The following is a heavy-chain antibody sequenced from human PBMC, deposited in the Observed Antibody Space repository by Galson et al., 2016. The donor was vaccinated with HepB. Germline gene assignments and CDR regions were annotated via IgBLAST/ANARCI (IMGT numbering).Heavy chain of an antibody. D-gene: IGHD1-26*01. Sequence: SLRLSCAASGFTLSSHAMSWVRQAPGKGLEWVSGIGSSGAFYADSVKGRFTISRDSYKNEMYLQIHSLRAEDTAVYYCASLSGGRYLGSWGQGTLVTVSS. J-gene: IGHJ4*02. V-gene: IGHV3-23*01. CDR2: IGSSGA. CDR1: GFTLSSHA. CDR3: ASLSGGRYLGS.